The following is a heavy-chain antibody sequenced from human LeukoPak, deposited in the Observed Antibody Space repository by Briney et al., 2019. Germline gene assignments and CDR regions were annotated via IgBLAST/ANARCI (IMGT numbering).Heavy chain of an antibody. CDR1: GGSISSGDYY. Sequence: SQTLSLTCTVSGGSISSGDYYWSWIRHPPGKGLEWIGYIYYSGSTYYNPSLKSRVTISVDTSKNQFSLKLSSVTAADTAVYYCARAIYDSSGPFDYWGQGTLVTVSS. V-gene: IGHV4-30-4*01. D-gene: IGHD3-22*01. J-gene: IGHJ4*02. CDR3: ARAIYDSSGPFDY. CDR2: IYYSGST.